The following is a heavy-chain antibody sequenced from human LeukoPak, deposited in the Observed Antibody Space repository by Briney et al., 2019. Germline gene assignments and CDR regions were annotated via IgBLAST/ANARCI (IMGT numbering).Heavy chain of an antibody. J-gene: IGHJ6*02. D-gene: IGHD2-15*01. V-gene: IGHV1-2*04. Sequence: ASVKVSCKASGYTFTGYYMHWVRQAPGQGLEWMGWINPNSGGTNYAQKFQGWVTMTRDTSISTAYMELSRLRSDDTAVYYCARDKYCSGGSCYWSYYYGMDVWGQGTTVTVSS. CDR1: GYTFTGYY. CDR2: INPNSGGT. CDR3: ARDKYCSGGSCYWSYYYGMDV.